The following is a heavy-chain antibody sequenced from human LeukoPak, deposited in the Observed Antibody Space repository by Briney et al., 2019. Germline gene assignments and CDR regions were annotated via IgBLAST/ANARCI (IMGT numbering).Heavy chain of an antibody. CDR1: GFTFSSYG. J-gene: IGHJ4*02. V-gene: IGHV3-30*02. D-gene: IGHD6-13*01. CDR3: AKDKSIAAAGLFDY. CDR2: IRYDGSNK. Sequence: QSGGSLRLSCAASGFTFSSYGMHWVRQAPGKGLEWVAFIRYDGSNKYYADSVKGRFTISRDNSKNTLYLQMNSLRAEDTAVYYCAKDKSIAAAGLFDYWGQGTLVTVSS.